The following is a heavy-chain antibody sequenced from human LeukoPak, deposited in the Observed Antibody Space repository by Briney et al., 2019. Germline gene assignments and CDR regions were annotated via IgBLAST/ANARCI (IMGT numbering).Heavy chain of an antibody. CDR2: INSDGSST. CDR1: GFTFSSYW. CDR3: ARDLTHYFDY. V-gene: IGHV3-74*01. J-gene: IGHJ4*02. Sequence: GGSLRLSCAASGFTFSSYWTHWVRQVPGKGLVWVSRINSDGSSTSYADSVKGRFTISRDNSKNTMYLQMNSLRVEDTAVYYCARDLTHYFDYWGQGTLVTVSS.